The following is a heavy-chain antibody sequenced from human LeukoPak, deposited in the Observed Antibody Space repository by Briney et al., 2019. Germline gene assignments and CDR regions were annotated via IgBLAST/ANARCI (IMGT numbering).Heavy chain of an antibody. CDR3: ARDRSGDYVSEY. V-gene: IGHV3-48*02. D-gene: IGHD4-17*01. J-gene: IGHJ4*02. CDR1: GFTFSSYS. Sequence: GGSLRLSCAASGFTFSSYSMNWVRQAPGKGLEWVSYISSSGATIYYADSVKGRFTVSRDHAKNSLYLEMNGLRDEETAVYYCARDRSGDYVSEYWGQGTLVTVSS. CDR2: ISSSGATI.